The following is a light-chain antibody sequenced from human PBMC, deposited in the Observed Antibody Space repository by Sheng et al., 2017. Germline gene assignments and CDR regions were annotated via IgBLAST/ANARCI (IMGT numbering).Light chain of an antibody. CDR3: AVWDDSLTGWV. CDR1: SSNIGSNP. CDR2: GNN. J-gene: IGLJ3*02. Sequence: QSVLTQPPSASGTPGQRVTISCSGGSSNIGSNPVNWYQQLPGTAPKLLIYGNNQRPSGVPDRFSGSKSGTSAPLAINGLQSEDEADYYCAVWDDSLTGWVFGGGTKTDRP. V-gene: IGLV1-44*01.